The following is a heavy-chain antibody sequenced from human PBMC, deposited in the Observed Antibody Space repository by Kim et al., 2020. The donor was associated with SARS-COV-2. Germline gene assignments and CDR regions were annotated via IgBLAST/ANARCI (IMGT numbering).Heavy chain of an antibody. V-gene: IGHV3-11*05. CDR2: ISGNSRDT. Sequence: GGSLRLSCAGSGFTFSDYYMTWIRQAPGKGLESLSYISGNSRDTNYADSVRGRFTISRDNHKNSLYLQMNSLRVEDTAVYYCKRDSRAVEYWGQTTLAT. CDR1: GFTFSDYY. J-gene: IGHJ4*02. CDR3: KRDSRAVEY.